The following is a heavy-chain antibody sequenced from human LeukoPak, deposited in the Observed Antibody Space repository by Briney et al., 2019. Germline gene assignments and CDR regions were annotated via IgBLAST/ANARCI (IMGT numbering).Heavy chain of an antibody. Sequence: SETLSLTCTVSGGSISSYYWSWIRQPPGKGLEWIGYILYSGSTNYNPSLKSRVTISVDTSKNQFSLKLSSVTAADTAVYYCARASLIRGFYGMDVWGQGTTVTVSS. D-gene: IGHD5-12*01. CDR2: ILYSGST. J-gene: IGHJ6*02. V-gene: IGHV4-59*08. CDR1: GGSISSYY. CDR3: ARASLIRGFYGMDV.